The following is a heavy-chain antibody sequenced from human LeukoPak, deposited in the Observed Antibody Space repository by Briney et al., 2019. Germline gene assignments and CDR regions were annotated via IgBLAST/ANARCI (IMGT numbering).Heavy chain of an antibody. CDR3: AHSLRGGYGDKSFLFVDY. CDR1: GFSLSTSEVG. J-gene: IGHJ4*02. Sequence: GSGPTLVNPTKTLTLTCTFSGFSLSTSEVGVGWIRQPPGKALEWLALIYWDDDKRYGPSLKSRLTITKDTSKIQVVLTMTNMDPVDTATYYCAHSLRGGYGDKSFLFVDYWGQGTLVTVSS. D-gene: IGHD4-17*01. CDR2: IYWDDDK. V-gene: IGHV2-5*05.